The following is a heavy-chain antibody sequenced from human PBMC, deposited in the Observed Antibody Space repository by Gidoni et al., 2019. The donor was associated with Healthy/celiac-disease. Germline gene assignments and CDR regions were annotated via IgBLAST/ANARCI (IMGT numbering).Heavy chain of an antibody. CDR1: GFTLSSYA. CDR3: AKDALLEWTLGAFDI. Sequence: EVQLLESGGGWVQPGGSLRSSCAASGFTLSSYAMSWVRQAPGTVLDWVSAISGSGGSTYYTNSVKGRFTISRDNSKNTLYLQMNSLGAEDTAVYYCAKDALLEWTLGAFDIWGQGTMVTVSS. V-gene: IGHV3-23*01. CDR2: ISGSGGST. D-gene: IGHD3-3*01. J-gene: IGHJ3*02.